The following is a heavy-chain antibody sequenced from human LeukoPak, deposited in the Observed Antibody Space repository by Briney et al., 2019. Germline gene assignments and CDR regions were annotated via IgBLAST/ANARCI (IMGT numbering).Heavy chain of an antibody. CDR2: INLGDGTT. CDR1: GYXFTNYY. D-gene: IGHD2-15*01. CDR3: ARHDLPGSSPFDY. Sequence: ASVKVSCKTSGYXFTNYYMHWVRQAPGQGHEWLGQINLGDGTTSYAQKLQGRVTMTRDTSTSTVYMELSSLRSDDTDTAVYYCARHDLPGSSPFDYWGQGTLVTVSS. V-gene: IGHV1-46*01. J-gene: IGHJ4*02.